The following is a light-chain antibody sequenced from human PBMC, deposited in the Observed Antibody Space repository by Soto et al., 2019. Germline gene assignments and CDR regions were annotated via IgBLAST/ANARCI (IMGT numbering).Light chain of an antibody. J-gene: IGLJ1*01. V-gene: IGLV4-69*01. CDR3: QTWGTGSPYV. Sequence: QTVVTQSPSASASLGASVKLTCTLDSDHSSYAIAWHQQQPEKGPRYLMKLNSDGSHNKGDGIPDRFSGSSSGAERYLTISSLQSEDEADYYCQTWGTGSPYVFGSGTKLTVL. CDR1: SDHSSYA. CDR2: LNSDGSH.